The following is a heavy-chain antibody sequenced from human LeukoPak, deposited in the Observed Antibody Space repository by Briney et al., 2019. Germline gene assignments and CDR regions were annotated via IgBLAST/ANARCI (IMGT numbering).Heavy chain of an antibody. J-gene: IGHJ4*02. CDR3: ARGGSGYDFIYYFDY. V-gene: IGHV3-53*01. CDR1: GFTVSSNY. CDR2: IYSGGST. D-gene: IGHD5-12*01. Sequence: GGSLRLSCAASGFTVSSNYMSWVRQAPGKGLEWVSVIYSGGSTYYADSVKGRFTISRDNSKNTLDLQMNSLRAEDTAVYYCARGGSGYDFIYYFDYWGQGTLVTVSS.